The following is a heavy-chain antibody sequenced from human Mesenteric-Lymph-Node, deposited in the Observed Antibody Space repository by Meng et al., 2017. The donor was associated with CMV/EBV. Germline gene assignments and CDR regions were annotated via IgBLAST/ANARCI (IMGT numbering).Heavy chain of an antibody. V-gene: IGHV3-30*02. D-gene: IGHD6-13*01. J-gene: IGHJ4*02. CDR2: IRYDGSKK. Sequence: GGSLRPSCAASGFTFSTYGIHWARQAPGKGLEWVAFIRYDGSKKYYADSVKGRFTISRDNSKNTLYLQMSSLRAEGTAVYYCAKVTAAAAFDYWGQGTLVTVSS. CDR1: GFTFSTYG. CDR3: AKVTAAAAFDY.